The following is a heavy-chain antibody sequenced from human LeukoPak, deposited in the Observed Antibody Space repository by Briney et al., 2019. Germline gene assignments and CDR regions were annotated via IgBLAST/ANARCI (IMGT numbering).Heavy chain of an antibody. CDR1: GFTFSSYG. Sequence: GGSLRLSCAASGFTFSSYGMLWVRQAPGKGLEWVAVISYDGSNKYYADSVKGRFTISRDNSKNTLYLQMNSLRAEDTAVYYCAKGAYDSSGYLRYWGQGTLVTVSS. J-gene: IGHJ4*02. CDR2: ISYDGSNK. D-gene: IGHD3-22*01. V-gene: IGHV3-30*18. CDR3: AKGAYDSSGYLRY.